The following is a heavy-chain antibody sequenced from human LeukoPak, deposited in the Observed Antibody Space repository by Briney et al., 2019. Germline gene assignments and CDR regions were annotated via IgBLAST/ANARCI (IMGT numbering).Heavy chain of an antibody. CDR2: IKQDGSEK. J-gene: IGHJ6*03. V-gene: IGHV3-7*01. CDR3: ARDASGGSGWPYYYYYYYMDV. D-gene: IGHD6-19*01. Sequence: GGSLRLSCAASGFTFSSYWMSWVRQAPGKGLEWVANIKQDGSEKYYVDSVKGRFTISRDNAKNSLYLQMNSLRAEDTAVYYCARDASGGSGWPYYYYYYYMDVWGKGTTVTVSS. CDR1: GFTFSSYW.